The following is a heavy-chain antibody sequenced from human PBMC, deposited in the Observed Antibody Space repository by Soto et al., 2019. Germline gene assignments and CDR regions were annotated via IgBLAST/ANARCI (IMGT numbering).Heavy chain of an antibody. V-gene: IGHV3-23*01. CDR3: ANDRTSVSPAPDS. Sequence: EVQLLESGGGLVQPGGSLRLSCAASGLTFSNYAMSWVRQAPGKGLEWVSAISGSGSTTYYADSVKGRFTISRDNSKNRLYRQVSSLRAEDTAVYYCANDRTSVSPAPDSWGQGTLVTVSS. J-gene: IGHJ5*02. D-gene: IGHD1-26*01. CDR1: GLTFSNYA. CDR2: ISGSGSTT.